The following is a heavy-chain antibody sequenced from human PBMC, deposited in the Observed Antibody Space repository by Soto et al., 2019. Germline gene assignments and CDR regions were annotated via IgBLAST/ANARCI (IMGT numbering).Heavy chain of an antibody. J-gene: IGHJ4*02. CDR2: IYHSGST. Sequence: PSETLSLTCAVSGGSISSGGYSWSWIRQPPGKGLEWIGYIYHSGSTYYNPSLKSRVTISVDRSKNQFSLKLSSVTAADTAVYYCARGNYYASNFDYWGRGTLVTVSS. V-gene: IGHV4-30-2*01. D-gene: IGHD1-26*01. CDR1: GGSISSGGYS. CDR3: ARGNYYASNFDY.